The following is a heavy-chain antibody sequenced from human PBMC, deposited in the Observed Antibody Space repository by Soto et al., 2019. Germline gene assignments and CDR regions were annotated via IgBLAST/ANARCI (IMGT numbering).Heavy chain of an antibody. CDR3: ARDWDISGSYYTDY. Sequence: QVQLVQSGAEVKKAGASVKVSCKASGYPFTSAGISWVRQTPGQELEWMGWISVYNGYTKYAQKFQGRVTMTTDTSTSTAYMELRSLTSDDTAVYYCARDWDISGSYYTDYWGPGTLVTVSA. CDR2: ISVYNGYT. CDR1: GYPFTSAG. J-gene: IGHJ4*02. V-gene: IGHV1-18*01. D-gene: IGHD3-10*01.